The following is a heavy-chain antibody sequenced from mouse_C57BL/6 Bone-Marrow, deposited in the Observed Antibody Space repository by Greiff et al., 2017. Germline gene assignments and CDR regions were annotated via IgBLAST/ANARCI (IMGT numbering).Heavy chain of an antibody. CDR2: IDPSDSET. CDR1: GYTFTSYW. J-gene: IGHJ4*01. CDR3: ARSRRAMDY. V-gene: IGHV1-52*01. Sequence: VQLQQPGAELVRPGSSVKLSCKASGYTFTSYWMHWVKQRPIQGLEWIGNIDPSDSETHYNQKFKDKATLTVDKSSSTAYMHLSSLTSEDSAVYYCARSRRAMDYWGQGTSVTVSS.